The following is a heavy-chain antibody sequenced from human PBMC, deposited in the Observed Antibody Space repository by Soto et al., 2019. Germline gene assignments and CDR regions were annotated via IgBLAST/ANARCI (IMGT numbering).Heavy chain of an antibody. CDR1: GFTFSGSA. CDR3: ARPLTKSGAIMAGLDV. CDR2: IRGKGNNYAT. Sequence: EVQLVESGGGLVQPGGSLKLSCAGSGFTFSGSAINWVRQASGKGLEWGGRIRGKGNNYATTYSASVKGRFNISRDDTTNTAYLQMNTLNTEDTAVYSCARPLTKSGAIMAGLDVRGQGTTVTVSS. J-gene: IGHJ6*01. D-gene: IGHD2-8*01. V-gene: IGHV3-73*02.